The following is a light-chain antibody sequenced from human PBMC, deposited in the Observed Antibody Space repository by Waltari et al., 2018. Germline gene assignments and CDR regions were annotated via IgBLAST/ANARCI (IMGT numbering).Light chain of an antibody. CDR1: SSDVGGYNY. V-gene: IGLV2-11*01. CDR3: CSYAGSYTVVL. Sequence: QSALTQPRSVSGSPGQSVAISCITTSSDVGGYNYVSWYQQHPGKAPKLMIYDVSKRPSGVPDRFSGSKSGNTASLTISGLQVEDEADYYCCSYAGSYTVVLFGGGTKLTVL. CDR2: DVS. J-gene: IGLJ2*01.